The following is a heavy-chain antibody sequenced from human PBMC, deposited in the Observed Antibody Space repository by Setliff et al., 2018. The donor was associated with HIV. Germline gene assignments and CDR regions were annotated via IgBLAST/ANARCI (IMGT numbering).Heavy chain of an antibody. D-gene: IGHD6-19*01. CDR2: INPSGGST. V-gene: IGHV1-46*01. Sequence: ASVKVSCKASGYTFTSYYMHWVRQAPGQGLEWMGIINPSGGSTSYAQKFQGRVTMTRDTSTSTAHMELRNLRSDDTAVYYCARDSGMAVVGTWRRLDPWGQGTLVTVSS. J-gene: IGHJ5*02. CDR1: GYTFTSYY. CDR3: ARDSGMAVVGTWRRLDP.